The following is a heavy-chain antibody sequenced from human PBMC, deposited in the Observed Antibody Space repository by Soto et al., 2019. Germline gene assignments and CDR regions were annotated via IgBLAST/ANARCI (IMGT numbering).Heavy chain of an antibody. V-gene: IGHV4-59*01. Sequence: PSETLSLTCTVPGDSISSYHWGWIRQPPGKGLEWIGFVYYSGGKYYNPSLESRVTMSTDTSRNQVSLKVKSVTAADTAVYYCAILSNWGQGTLVTVSS. CDR1: GDSISSYH. CDR3: AILSN. CDR2: VYYSGGK. D-gene: IGHD6-6*01. J-gene: IGHJ4*02.